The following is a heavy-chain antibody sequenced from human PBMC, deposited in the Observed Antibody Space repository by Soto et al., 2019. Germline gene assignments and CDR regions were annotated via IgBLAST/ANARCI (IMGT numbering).Heavy chain of an antibody. CDR1: GGSISSGGYY. Sequence: SETLSLTCTVSGGSISSGGYYWSWIRQHPGKGLEWIGYIYYSGSTYYNPSLKSRVTISVDTSKNQFSLKLSSVTAADTAVYYCARVTKDPLWFGEYSYYYYTDVWGKGTTVTVSS. J-gene: IGHJ6*03. CDR2: IYYSGST. V-gene: IGHV4-31*03. CDR3: ARVTKDPLWFGEYSYYYYTDV. D-gene: IGHD3-10*01.